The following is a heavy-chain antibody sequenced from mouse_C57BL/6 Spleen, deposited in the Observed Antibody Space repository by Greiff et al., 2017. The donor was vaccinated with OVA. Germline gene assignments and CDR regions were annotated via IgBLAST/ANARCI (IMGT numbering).Heavy chain of an antibody. J-gene: IGHJ1*03. V-gene: IGHV5-4*01. Sequence: EVHLVESGGGLVKPGGSLKLSCAASGFTFSSYAMSWVRQTPEKRLEWVATISDGGSYTYYPDNVKGRFTISRDNAKNNLYLQMSHLKSEDTAMYYCARGRYYYGSRGWYFDVWGTGTTVTVSS. CDR1: GFTFSSYA. CDR3: ARGRYYYGSRGWYFDV. CDR2: ISDGGSYT. D-gene: IGHD1-1*01.